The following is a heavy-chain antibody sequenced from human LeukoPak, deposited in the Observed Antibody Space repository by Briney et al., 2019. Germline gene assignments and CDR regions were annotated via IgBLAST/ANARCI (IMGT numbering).Heavy chain of an antibody. CDR2: ISGSGGST. CDR3: ASLKYSRLFDY. CDR1: GFTFSSYA. D-gene: IGHD1-26*01. J-gene: IGHJ4*02. V-gene: IGHV3-23*01. Sequence: GGSLRLSCAASGFTFSSYAMSWVRQAPGKGLEWVSAISGSGGSTYYADSVKGRFTISRDNSKNTLYLRMNSLRAEDTAVYYCASLKYSRLFDYWGQGTLVTVSS.